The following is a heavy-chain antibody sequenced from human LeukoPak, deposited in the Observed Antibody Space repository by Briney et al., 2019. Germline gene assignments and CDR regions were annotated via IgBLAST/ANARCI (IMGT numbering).Heavy chain of an antibody. CDR2: ISVRNGDT. J-gene: IGHJ4*02. CDR1: GYTFTSYG. Sequence: GASVKVSCKASGYTFTSYGHSWVRQAPGQGLEWMAWISVRNGDTNYAQKVRDRVTVTIDTSTNTVYLELRNLRSDDSAVYYCARVWGASSWYPFDYWGQGTLVTVSS. D-gene: IGHD6-13*01. CDR3: ARVWGASSWYPFDY. V-gene: IGHV1-18*01.